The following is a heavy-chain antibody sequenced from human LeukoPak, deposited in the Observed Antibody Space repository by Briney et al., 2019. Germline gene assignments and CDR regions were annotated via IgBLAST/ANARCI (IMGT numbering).Heavy chain of an antibody. J-gene: IGHJ3*02. Sequence: ASVKVSCKASGYTFTSYGISWVRQAPGQGLEWMGWISAYNGNTNYAQKLQGRVTMTTDTSTSTAYMKLRSLRSDDTAVYYCARARTTGTTGGDAFDIWGQGTMVTVSS. V-gene: IGHV1-18*01. CDR3: ARARTTGTTGGDAFDI. CDR1: GYTFTSYG. D-gene: IGHD1-1*01. CDR2: ISAYNGNT.